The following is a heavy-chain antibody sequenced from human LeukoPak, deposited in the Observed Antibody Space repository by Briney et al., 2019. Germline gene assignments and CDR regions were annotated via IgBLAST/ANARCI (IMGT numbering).Heavy chain of an antibody. J-gene: IGHJ4*02. Sequence: GASVKVSCKASGGTFSSYAISWVRQAPGQRLEWMGGIIPIFGTANYAQKFQGRVTITADESTSTAYMELSSLRSEDTAVYYCARVTSFLGAAAPWYFDYWGQGTLVTVSS. D-gene: IGHD2-2*01. CDR2: IIPIFGTA. CDR1: GGTFSSYA. CDR3: ARVTSFLGAAAPWYFDY. V-gene: IGHV1-69*13.